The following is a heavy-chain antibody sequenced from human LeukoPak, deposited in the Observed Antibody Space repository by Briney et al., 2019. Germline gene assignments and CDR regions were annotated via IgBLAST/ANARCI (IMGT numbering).Heavy chain of an antibody. J-gene: IGHJ4*02. CDR1: GFAFCSYA. CDR3: AKELYYDSSGYYSLF. Sequence: PGGSLRPSCAASGFAFCSYALSWVRQAPGKGLGWVSTISGSGGSTYYADSVKGRFTISRDNSENTLYLQMNSLRAEDTAVYYCAKELYYDSSGYYSLFGGQGTLVTVSS. D-gene: IGHD3-22*01. CDR2: ISGSGGST. V-gene: IGHV3-23*01.